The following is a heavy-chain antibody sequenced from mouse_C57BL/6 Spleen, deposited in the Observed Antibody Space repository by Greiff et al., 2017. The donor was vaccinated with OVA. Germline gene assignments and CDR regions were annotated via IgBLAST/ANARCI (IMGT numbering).Heavy chain of an antibody. J-gene: IGHJ1*03. CDR3: TRYYGSREDWYFDV. D-gene: IGHD1-1*01. CDR2: IDPENGDT. CDR1: GFNIKDDY. Sequence: EVQLQQSGAELVRPGASVKLSCTASGFNIKDDYMHWVKQRPEQGLEWIGWIDPENGDTEYASKFQGKATITADTSSNTAYLQLSSLTSEDTAVYYCTRYYGSREDWYFDVWGTGTTVTVSS. V-gene: IGHV14-4*01.